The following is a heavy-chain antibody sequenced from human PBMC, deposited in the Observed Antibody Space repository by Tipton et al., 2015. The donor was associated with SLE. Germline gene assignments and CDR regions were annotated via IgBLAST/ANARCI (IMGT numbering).Heavy chain of an antibody. CDR2: IHYRGST. J-gene: IGHJ5*02. CDR3: ARQILDGSVADWFDP. D-gene: IGHD3-10*01. CDR1: GDSIRSFY. Sequence: TLSLTCTVSGDSIRSFYWNWIRQPPGKGLDWIGSIHYRGSTTYKPSLKSRVTISADTSKNQFSLKLNSVTAADTASYYCARQILDGSVADWFDPWGQGTLVTVSS. V-gene: IGHV4-59*08.